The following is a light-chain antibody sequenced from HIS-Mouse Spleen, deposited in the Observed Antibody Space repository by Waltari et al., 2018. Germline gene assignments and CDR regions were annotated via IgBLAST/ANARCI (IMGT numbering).Light chain of an antibody. CDR3: QVCDSSSDHVV. V-gene: IGLV3-21*03. CDR1: NIGSKS. CDR2: DDS. Sequence: SYVLTQPPSVSVAPGKTARITCGGNNIGSKSVHWYQQKPGQAPGLGVYDDSDRPSGIPWRFSGSNSGTTATLTISSVEAGDEADYYCQVCDSSSDHVVFGGGTKLTVL. J-gene: IGLJ2*01.